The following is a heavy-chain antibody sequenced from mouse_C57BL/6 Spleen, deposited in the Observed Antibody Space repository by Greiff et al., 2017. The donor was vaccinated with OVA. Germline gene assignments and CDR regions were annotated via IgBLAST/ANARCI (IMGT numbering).Heavy chain of an antibody. CDR1: GFSFTSYA. CDR3: ARKTAQAGAMDY. J-gene: IGHJ4*01. D-gene: IGHD3-2*02. Sequence: VHLVESGPGLVAPSQSLSITCTVSGFSFTSYAISWVRQPPGKGLEWLGVIWPGGGTNYNSALKSRLSISKDNSKSQVFLKMNSLQTDETARYYCARKTAQAGAMDYWGQGTSVTVSS. CDR2: IWPGGGT. V-gene: IGHV2-9-1*01.